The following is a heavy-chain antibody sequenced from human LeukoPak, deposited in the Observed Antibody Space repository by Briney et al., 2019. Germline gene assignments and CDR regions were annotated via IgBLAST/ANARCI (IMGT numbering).Heavy chain of an antibody. Sequence: SVKVSCKASGGTFSGYAISWVRQAPGQGLEWIGGIIPIFGTANYAQKFQGRVTITADESTSTAYMELSSLRSEDTAVYYCARELDDSSGGIDYWGQGTLVTVSS. J-gene: IGHJ4*02. V-gene: IGHV1-69*13. CDR1: GGTFSGYA. D-gene: IGHD3-22*01. CDR3: ARELDDSSGGIDY. CDR2: IIPIFGTA.